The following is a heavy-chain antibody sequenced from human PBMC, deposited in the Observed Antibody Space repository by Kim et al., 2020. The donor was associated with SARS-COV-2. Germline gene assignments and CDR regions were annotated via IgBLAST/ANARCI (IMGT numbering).Heavy chain of an antibody. Sequence: TIYYADSLKGRFTISRDNAKNSLYLQMNSLRVEDTAVYYCARTTTVYGMDVWGQGTTVTVSS. CDR2: TI. V-gene: IGHV3-48*03. J-gene: IGHJ6*02. CDR3: ARTTTVYGMDV. D-gene: IGHD4-17*01.